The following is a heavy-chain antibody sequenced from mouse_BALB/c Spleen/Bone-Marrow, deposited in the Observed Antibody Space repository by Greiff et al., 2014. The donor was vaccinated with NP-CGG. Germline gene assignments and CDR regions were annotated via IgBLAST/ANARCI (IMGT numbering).Heavy chain of an antibody. CDR3: ARRRAYDYDWYFDV. V-gene: IGHV5-9-3*01. D-gene: IGHD2-4*01. Sequence: EVKLVESGGGLVKPGGSLELSCAASGFTFSSYAMSWVRQTPEKRLEWVATITSGGTYTYYPDSVKGRFTISRDNAKNTLYLQMSSLRSEDTAMYYCARRRAYDYDWYFDVWGAGTTVTVSS. J-gene: IGHJ1*01. CDR1: GFTFSSYA. CDR2: ITSGGTYT.